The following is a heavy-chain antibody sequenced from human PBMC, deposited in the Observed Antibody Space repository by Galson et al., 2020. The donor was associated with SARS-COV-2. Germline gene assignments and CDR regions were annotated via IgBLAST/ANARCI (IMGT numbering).Heavy chain of an antibody. Sequence: ETSETLSLTCTVSGGSISSGGYYWSWIRQHPGKGLEWIGYIYYSGSTYYNPSLKSRLTISVDTSKNQFSLKLSSVTAADTALYFCARGAERSSGLLCHFDYWGQGPLVTVSS. CDR2: IYYSGST. J-gene: IGHJ4*02. D-gene: IGHD3-22*01. V-gene: IGHV4-31*03. CDR1: GGSISSGGYY. CDR3: ARGAERSSGLLCHFDY.